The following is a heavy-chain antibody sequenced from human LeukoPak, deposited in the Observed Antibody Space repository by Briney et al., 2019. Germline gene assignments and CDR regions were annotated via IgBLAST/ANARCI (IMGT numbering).Heavy chain of an antibody. V-gene: IGHV3-74*01. D-gene: IGHD2-15*01. Sequence: GGSLTLSCAASGFCFSSYWMHWVRHAPGKGLMWVSRIDSDGCITRYADSVKGRFTFSRDNAKKTVYLQMNSLRTEDTAVYYCARGGEYCSGGSCYPLHYWGQGTLVTVSS. J-gene: IGHJ4*02. CDR1: GFCFSSYW. CDR2: IDSDGCIT. CDR3: ARGGEYCSGGSCYPLHY.